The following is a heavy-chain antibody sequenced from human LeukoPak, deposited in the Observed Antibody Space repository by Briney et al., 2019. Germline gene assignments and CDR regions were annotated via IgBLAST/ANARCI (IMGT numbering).Heavy chain of an antibody. CDR1: GFTLSTYA. V-gene: IGHV3-23*01. CDR2: TSSSDAGT. D-gene: IGHD5-12*01. CDR3: AKVNGGWLRYPFHFDY. J-gene: IGHJ4*02. Sequence: SGGSLRLSCAASGFTLSTYAMSWVRQTPGKGLEWVAATSSSDAGTYHADSVKGRFTISRDNSKNTLYLQMNSLRAEDTAVYYCAKVNGGWLRYPFHFDYWGQGTLVTVSS.